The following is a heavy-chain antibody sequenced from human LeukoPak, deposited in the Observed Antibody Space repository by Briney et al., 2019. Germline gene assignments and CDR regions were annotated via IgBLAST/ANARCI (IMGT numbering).Heavy chain of an antibody. CDR2: MTGSGGST. V-gene: IGHV3-23*01. J-gene: IGHJ4*02. D-gene: IGHD6-13*01. CDR3: ARESSSTWYGSLDY. CDR1: GFTFSSYA. Sequence: PGGSLRLSCAATGFTFSSYAMSWVRQAPGKGLEWVSAMTGSGGSTYYADSVKGRFTISGDNSKNTLYLQMNSLRAEDTAVYYCARESSSTWYGSLDYWGRGTLVTVSS.